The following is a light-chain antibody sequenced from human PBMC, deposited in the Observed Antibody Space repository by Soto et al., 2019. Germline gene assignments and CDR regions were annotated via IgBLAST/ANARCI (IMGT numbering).Light chain of an antibody. CDR1: QGISSY. J-gene: IGKJ4*01. CDR3: QQGNSYPLT. CDR2: AAS. Sequence: DIQLTQSPSFLSASVGDRVTITCRASQGISSYLAWYQQKPGKAPKLLIYAASTLQSGVPSRFSGSGSGTEFPLTISSLQPEDFATCYCQQGNSYPLTFGGGTKVEIK. V-gene: IGKV1-9*01.